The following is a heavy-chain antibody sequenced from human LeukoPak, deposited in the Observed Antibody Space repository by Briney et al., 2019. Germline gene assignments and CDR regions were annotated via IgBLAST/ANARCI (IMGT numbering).Heavy chain of an antibody. CDR2: INPNSGGT. Sequence: GASVKVSCKASGYTFTGYYMHWVRQAPGQGLEWMGWINPNSGGTNYAQKFQGRVTMTRDTSISTAYMELSRLRSDDTAVYYCARGPPLRFLDSGCLDYWGQGTLVTVSS. V-gene: IGHV1-2*02. CDR1: GYTFTGYY. CDR3: ARGPPLRFLDSGCLDY. J-gene: IGHJ4*02. D-gene: IGHD3-3*01.